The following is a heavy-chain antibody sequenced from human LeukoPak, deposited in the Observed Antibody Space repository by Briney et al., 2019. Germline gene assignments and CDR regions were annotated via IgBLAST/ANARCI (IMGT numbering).Heavy chain of an antibody. D-gene: IGHD6-6*01. CDR2: IYYSGST. CDR3: ARDGAARPGYYMDV. V-gene: IGHV4-39*07. J-gene: IGHJ6*03. Sequence: SETLSLTCTVSNGSISSPYYYWGWIRQPPGEGLEWIGSIYYSGSTYYNPSPKSRVTMSVDTSKNQFSLRLSSVTAADTAVYYCARDGAARPGYYMDVWGKGTTVAVSS. CDR1: NGSISSPYYY.